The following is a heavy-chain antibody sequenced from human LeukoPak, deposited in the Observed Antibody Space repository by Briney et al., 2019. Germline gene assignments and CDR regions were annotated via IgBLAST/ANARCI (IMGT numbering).Heavy chain of an antibody. CDR1: GFTFSDYY. Sequence: GGSLRLSCAASGFTFSDYYMSWIRQAPGKGLEWVSYISSSGSTIYYADSVKGRFTISRDNAKISLYLQMNSLRAEDTAVYYCARVQLELRSVWFDPWGQGTLVTVSS. J-gene: IGHJ5*02. CDR3: ARVQLELRSVWFDP. D-gene: IGHD1-1*01. CDR2: ISSSGSTI. V-gene: IGHV3-11*04.